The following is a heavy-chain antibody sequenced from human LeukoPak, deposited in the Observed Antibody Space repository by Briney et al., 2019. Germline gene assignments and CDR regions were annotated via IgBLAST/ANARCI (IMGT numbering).Heavy chain of an antibody. Sequence: GGSLRLSCAASGFTFSSYGMHWVRQAPGKGLEWVAVISYDGSNKYYADSVKGRFTISRDNSKNTMYLQMNSLRAEDTAVYYCAHGSMYQLDYWGQGTLVTVSS. CDR3: AHGSMYQLDY. CDR1: GFTFSSYG. D-gene: IGHD2-2*01. J-gene: IGHJ4*02. V-gene: IGHV3-30*03. CDR2: ISYDGSNK.